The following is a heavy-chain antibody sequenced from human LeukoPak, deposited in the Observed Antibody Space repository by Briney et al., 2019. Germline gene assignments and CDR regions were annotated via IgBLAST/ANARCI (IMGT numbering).Heavy chain of an antibody. Sequence: GGSLRLSCAASGFIFSNYAMGWVRQAPGKGLEWVSAISGSGGSTYYADSVKGRFTISRDNSKNTLYLQMNSLRAEDTAVYYCAAAKRWLQTPGDYWGQGTLVTVSS. V-gene: IGHV3-23*01. J-gene: IGHJ4*02. CDR1: GFIFSNYA. D-gene: IGHD5-24*01. CDR3: AAAKRWLQTPGDY. CDR2: ISGSGGST.